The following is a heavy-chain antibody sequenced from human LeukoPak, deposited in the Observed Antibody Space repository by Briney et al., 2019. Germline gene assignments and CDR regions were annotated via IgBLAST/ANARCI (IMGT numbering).Heavy chain of an antibody. D-gene: IGHD6-13*01. V-gene: IGHV1-18*01. Sequence: AASVKVSCKASGYTFTSYGISWVRQAPGQGLEWMGWISAYNGNTNYAQKLQGRVTMTTDTSTSTAYMELRSLRSDDTAVYYCARRPPKALHSSSWYVFPGALCYFDYWGQGTLVTVSS. J-gene: IGHJ4*02. CDR2: ISAYNGNT. CDR3: ARRPPKALHSSSWYVFPGALCYFDY. CDR1: GYTFTSYG.